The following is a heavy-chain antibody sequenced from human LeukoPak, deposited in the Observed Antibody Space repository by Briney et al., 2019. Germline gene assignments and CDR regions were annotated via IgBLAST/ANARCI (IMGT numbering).Heavy chain of an antibody. V-gene: IGHV3-48*03. J-gene: IGHJ4*02. Sequence: PGGSLRLSCAASGFTFSSYEMNWVRQAPGKGLEWVSYIGSSGSTIYYADSVKGRFTISRDNAKNSLYLQMNSLRAEDTAVHYCAKGGQQLVIDYWGQGTLVTVSS. CDR1: GFTFSSYE. D-gene: IGHD6-13*01. CDR2: IGSSGSTI. CDR3: AKGGQQLVIDY.